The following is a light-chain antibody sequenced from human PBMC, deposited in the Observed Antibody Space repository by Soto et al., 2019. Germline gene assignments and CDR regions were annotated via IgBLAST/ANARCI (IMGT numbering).Light chain of an antibody. CDR3: SSYTSSTTPWV. CDR2: EVN. Sequence: QSALTQPASVSGSPGQSITISCTRTSSYVGGHKCVSWYQQHPGKAPRLIIYEVNNRPSGVSDRFSGSKSGNTASLTISGLEAEDEADYYCSSYTSSTTPWVFGGGTKLTVL. V-gene: IGLV2-14*01. J-gene: IGLJ3*02. CDR1: SSYVGGHKC.